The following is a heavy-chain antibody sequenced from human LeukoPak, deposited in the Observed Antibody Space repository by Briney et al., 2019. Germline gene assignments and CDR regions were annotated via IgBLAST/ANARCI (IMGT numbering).Heavy chain of an antibody. D-gene: IGHD2-2*02. Sequence: GASVNVSCKASGYTFTGYYMHWVRPAPGQGLEWMGWINPNSGGTNYAQKFQGRVTMTRDTSISTAYMELSRLRSDDTAVYYCATSHIVVVPAAIPDHYWGQGTLVTVSS. CDR2: INPNSGGT. CDR1: GYTFTGYY. CDR3: ATSHIVVVPAAIPDHY. J-gene: IGHJ4*02. V-gene: IGHV1-2*02.